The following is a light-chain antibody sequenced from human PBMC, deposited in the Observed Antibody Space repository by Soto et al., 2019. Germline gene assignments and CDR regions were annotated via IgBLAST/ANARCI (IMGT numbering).Light chain of an antibody. V-gene: IGKV2D-29*02. CDR2: EVS. J-gene: IGKJ5*01. CDR1: ESLLHITGETF. CDR3: MQSTQLPTT. Sequence: PLTLPVTPGQPASISCKSSESLLHITGETFLFWYLQKPGQSPQLLIYEVSTRVSGVPDRFSGSGSGTDFTLEISRVETDDVGSYYCMQSTQLPTTFGQGTRLEI.